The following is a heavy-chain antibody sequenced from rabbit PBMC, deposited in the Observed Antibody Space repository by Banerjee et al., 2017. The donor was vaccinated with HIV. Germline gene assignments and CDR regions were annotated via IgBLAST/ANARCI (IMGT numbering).Heavy chain of an antibody. Sequence: QEQLEESGGDLVKPEGSLTLTCTASGFSFSSGYDMCWVRQAPGKGLEWIACIYTGNGNTYYASWAKGRFTISKTSSATVTLQMTSLTAADTATYFCARDRDAAVPGYGYDLWGQGTLVTVS. V-gene: IGHV1S45*01. CDR3: ARDRDAAVPGYGYDL. CDR2: IYTGNGNT. CDR1: GFSFSSGYD. J-gene: IGHJ4*01. D-gene: IGHD6-1*01.